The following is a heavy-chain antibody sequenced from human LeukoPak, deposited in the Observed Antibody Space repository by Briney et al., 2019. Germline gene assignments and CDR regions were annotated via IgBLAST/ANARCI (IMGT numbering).Heavy chain of an antibody. V-gene: IGHV3-30*02. D-gene: IGHD6-6*01. CDR1: GFTFSSYG. CDR3: AKEVDKVAARSYFDY. J-gene: IGHJ4*02. Sequence: GGSLRLSCAASGFTFSSYGMHWVRQAPGKGLEWVAFIRYDGSNKYYADSVKGRFTISRDNSKNTLYLQMNSLRAEDTAVYYCAKEVDKVAARSYFDYWGQGTLVTVSS. CDR2: IRYDGSNK.